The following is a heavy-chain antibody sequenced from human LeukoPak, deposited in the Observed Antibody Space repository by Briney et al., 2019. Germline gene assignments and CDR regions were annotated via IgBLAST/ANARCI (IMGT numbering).Heavy chain of an antibody. V-gene: IGHV3-30*04. CDR2: ISYDGSNK. CDR1: GFTFSSYA. D-gene: IGHD3-10*01. CDR3: TKVMRYMVRGEIDY. J-gene: IGHJ4*02. Sequence: PGGSLRLSCAASGFTFSSYAMHWVRQAPGKGLEWVAVISYDGSNKYYADSVKARFTISRDNSKNTLYLQMNSLRGEDTAIYYCTKVMRYMVRGEIDYWGQGTLVTVSS.